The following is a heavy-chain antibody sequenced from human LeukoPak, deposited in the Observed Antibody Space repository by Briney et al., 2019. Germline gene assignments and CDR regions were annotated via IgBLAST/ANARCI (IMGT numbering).Heavy chain of an antibody. D-gene: IGHD1-26*01. J-gene: IGHJ3*02. Sequence: ASVKVSCKASGYTFTSYDINWVRHATGQGLEWMGWMNPNSGNTGYAQNFQGRVTMTRNTSISTAYMELSSLRSEDTAVYYCARGVTARGSAFDIWGQGTMVTVSS. V-gene: IGHV1-8*01. CDR1: GYTFTSYD. CDR3: ARGVTARGSAFDI. CDR2: MNPNSGNT.